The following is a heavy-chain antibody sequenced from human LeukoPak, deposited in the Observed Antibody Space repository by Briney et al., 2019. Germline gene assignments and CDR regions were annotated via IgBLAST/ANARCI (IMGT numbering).Heavy chain of an antibody. D-gene: IGHD3-3*01. CDR2: FNPNSGGT. V-gene: IGHV1-2*02. Sequence: GASVKVSCKASGYTFTGYSIHRVRQAPGQGLEWMGWFNPNSGGTNYAQKFQDRVTMTRDTSINTAYMELSRLRFDDTAVYYCARGGGTISGVVDYRGQGKLVTVSS. CDR3: ARGGGTISGVVDY. J-gene: IGHJ4*02. CDR1: GYTFTGYS.